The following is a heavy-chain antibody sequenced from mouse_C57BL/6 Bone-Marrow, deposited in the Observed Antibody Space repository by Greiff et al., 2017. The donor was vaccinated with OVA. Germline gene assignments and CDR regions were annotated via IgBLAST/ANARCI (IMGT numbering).Heavy chain of an antibody. V-gene: IGHV2-2*01. CDR2: IWSGGST. J-gene: IGHJ3*01. D-gene: IGHD1-1*01. Sequence: QVQLQQSGPGLVKPSQSLSITCTVSGFSLTSYGVHWVRQSPGKGLEWLGVIWSGGSTDYTAAFISRLSISKDNSKSQVFFKMNSLQADDTAIYYCARRYYGSSLWFADWGQGTLVTVSA. CDR1: GFSLTSYG. CDR3: ARRYYGSSLWFAD.